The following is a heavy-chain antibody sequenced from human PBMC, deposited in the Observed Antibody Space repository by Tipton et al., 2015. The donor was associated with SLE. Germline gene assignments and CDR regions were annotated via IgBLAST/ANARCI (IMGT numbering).Heavy chain of an antibody. CDR2: IYYSGST. CDR3: ARTVAGYWYFDL. J-gene: IGHJ2*01. Sequence: LSLTCTVSGGSISSHYWSWIRQPPGKGLEWIGYIYYSGSTNYNPSLKSRVTISVDTSKNQFSLKLSSVTAADTAVYYCARTVAGYWYFDLWGRGTLVTVSS. V-gene: IGHV4-59*11. D-gene: IGHD6-19*01. CDR1: GGSISSHY.